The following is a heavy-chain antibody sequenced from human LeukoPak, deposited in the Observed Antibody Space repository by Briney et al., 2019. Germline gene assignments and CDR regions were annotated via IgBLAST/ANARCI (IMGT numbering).Heavy chain of an antibody. J-gene: IGHJ5*02. V-gene: IGHV1-8*03. Sequence: GASVKVSCKASGYTFTSYDINWVRQASGQGPEWMGWLDPNSGNTGYAQKFQGRVTFTRDTSINAAYLELRSLRSEDTAVYYCARSKWWDISFFDTWGQGTLVTVSS. D-gene: IGHD2-15*01. CDR2: LDPNSGNT. CDR1: GYTFTSYD. CDR3: ARSKWWDISFFDT.